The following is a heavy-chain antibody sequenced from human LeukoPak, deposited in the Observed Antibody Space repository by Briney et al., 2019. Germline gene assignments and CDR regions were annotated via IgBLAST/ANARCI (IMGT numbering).Heavy chain of an antibody. J-gene: IGHJ6*03. D-gene: IGHD1-26*01. V-gene: IGHV1-69*13. CDR1: GGTFSSNA. CDR2: IIPKFGTV. Sequence: ASVKVSCKASGGTFSSNAISWVRQAPGQGLEWMGGIIPKFGTVNYAQMFQGRVTITADESTSTAYMEVSSLRSEDTAVYYCAKDRATRVGVTTDDYYYYYMDVWGEGTTVTVSS. CDR3: AKDRATRVGVTTDDYYYYYMDV.